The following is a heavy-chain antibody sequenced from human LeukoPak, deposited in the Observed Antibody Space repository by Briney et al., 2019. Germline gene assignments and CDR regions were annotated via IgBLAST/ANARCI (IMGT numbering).Heavy chain of an antibody. CDR3: AKHTLSDIVVVSYGMDV. Sequence: SETLSLTCIVSGGSISSYYWSWIRQPPGKGLEWIGYIYYSGSTNYNPSLKSRVTISVDTSKNQFSLKLSSVTAADTAVYYCAKHTLSDIVVVSYGMDVWGQGTTVTVSS. CDR2: IYYSGST. V-gene: IGHV4-59*01. D-gene: IGHD2-2*01. J-gene: IGHJ6*02. CDR1: GGSISSYY.